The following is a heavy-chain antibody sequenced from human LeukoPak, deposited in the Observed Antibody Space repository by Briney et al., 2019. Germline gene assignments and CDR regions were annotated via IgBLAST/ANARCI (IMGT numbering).Heavy chain of an antibody. CDR1: GGSISSGSYY. CDR3: ARVVPPRYGDYYYYYMDV. D-gene: IGHD4-17*01. J-gene: IGHJ6*03. Sequence: PSQTLSLTCTVSGGSISSGSYYWNWIRQPAGKGLEWIGRIYSSGSTYNNPSLKSRVTISIDTSKNQFSLKLGSVTAADTAVYYCARVVPPRYGDYYYYYMDVWSTGTTVTVSS. CDR2: IYSSGST. V-gene: IGHV4-61*02.